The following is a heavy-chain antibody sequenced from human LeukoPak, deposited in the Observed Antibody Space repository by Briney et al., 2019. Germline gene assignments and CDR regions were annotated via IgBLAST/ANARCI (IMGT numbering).Heavy chain of an antibody. V-gene: IGHV1-24*01. CDR2: FDPEDGET. CDR1: GYTLTELS. CDR3: AAGRGYCGGGSCYGDDAFDI. D-gene: IGHD2-15*01. J-gene: IGHJ3*02. Sequence: EASVKVSCKVSGYTLTELSMHWVRQAPGKGLEWIGGFDPEDGETIYAQKFQGRVTMTEDTSTDTAYMELSRLRSDDTAVYYCAAGRGYCGGGSCYGDDAFDIWGQGTMVTVSS.